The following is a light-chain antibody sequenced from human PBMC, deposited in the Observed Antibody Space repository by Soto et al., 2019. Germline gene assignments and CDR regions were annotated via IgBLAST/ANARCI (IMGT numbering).Light chain of an antibody. V-gene: IGKV3-11*01. Sequence: EIVLTQSPATLSLSPGDRATLSCRASQSVSSYLAWYQQKPGQAHRLLIYDASNRATGIPARFSGSGSGTDFTLTIRSLEPEDFAVYYCQQRSTWPYTFGQGTNLAIK. CDR3: QQRSTWPYT. CDR2: DAS. J-gene: IGKJ2*01. CDR1: QSVSSY.